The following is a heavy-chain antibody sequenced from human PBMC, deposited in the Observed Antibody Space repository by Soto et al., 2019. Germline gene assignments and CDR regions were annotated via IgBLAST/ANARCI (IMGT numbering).Heavy chain of an antibody. CDR1: GYTFTSYA. D-gene: IGHD2-15*01. CDR3: ARGKVVAATPSFNYYYYMDV. V-gene: IGHV1-3*01. J-gene: IGHJ6*03. Sequence: ASVKVSCKASGYTFTSYAMHWVRQAPGQRLEWMGWINAGNGNTKYSQKFQGRVTITRDTSASTAYMELSSLRSEDTAVYYCARGKVVAATPSFNYYYYMDVWGKGTTVTVSS. CDR2: INAGNGNT.